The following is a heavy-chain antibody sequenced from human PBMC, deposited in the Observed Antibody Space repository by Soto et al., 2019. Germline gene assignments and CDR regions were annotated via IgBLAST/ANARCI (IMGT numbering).Heavy chain of an antibody. CDR2: ISGSGGST. J-gene: IGHJ4*02. V-gene: IGHV3-23*01. Sequence: EVQLLESGGGLVQPGGSLRLSCAASGFTFSSYAMSWVRQAPGKGLEWVSAISGSGGSTYYADSVKGRFTISRDNSKNTLYLQTNSLRAEYTAVYYCAKEIVATIWEGYFDCWGQGTLVTVSS. CDR3: AKEIVATIWEGYFDC. D-gene: IGHD5-12*01. CDR1: GFTFSSYA.